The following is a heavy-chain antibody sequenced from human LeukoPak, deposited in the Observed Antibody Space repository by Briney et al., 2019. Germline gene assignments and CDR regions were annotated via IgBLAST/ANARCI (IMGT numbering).Heavy chain of an antibody. CDR1: GYIFTHYW. CDR2: HYPADSDT. CDR3: ARQSRDGSKTRGYYFDY. V-gene: IGHV5-51*01. D-gene: IGHD3-10*01. Sequence: GESRKISCQVSGYIFTHYWIGWVRQMPVKGLESMGIHYPADSDTTYSPSFQGQVTISADKSISTVYLQWSSLKASDTAMYYCARQSRDGSKTRGYYFDYWGQGTLVTVFS. J-gene: IGHJ4*02.